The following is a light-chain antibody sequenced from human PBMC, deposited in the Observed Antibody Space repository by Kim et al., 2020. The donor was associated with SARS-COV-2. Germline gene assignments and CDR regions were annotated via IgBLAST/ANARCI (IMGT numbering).Light chain of an antibody. CDR1: QSIDIW. CDR2: QDS. V-gene: IGKV1-5*03. CDR3: QQYRSHWT. Sequence: SEYDGDRVTITCRASQSIDIWLAGNQQKPGKAPKLLIYQDSSLESEVPSRFSGSGSGTEFTLTISSLQPDDFATYYCQQYRSHWTFGQGTKVYIK. J-gene: IGKJ1*01.